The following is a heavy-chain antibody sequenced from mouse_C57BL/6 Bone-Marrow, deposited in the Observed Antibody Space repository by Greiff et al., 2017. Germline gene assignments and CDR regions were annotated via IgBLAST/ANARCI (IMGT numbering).Heavy chain of an antibody. CDR1: GFNIKDDY. Sequence: DVKLVESGAELVRPGASVKLSCTASGFNIKDDYMHWVKQRPEQGLEWIGWIDPENGDTEYASKFQGKATITADTSSNTAYLQLSSLTSEDTAVYYCTATTVVGRGDWGQGTTLTVSS. CDR2: IDPENGDT. J-gene: IGHJ2*01. V-gene: IGHV14-4*01. CDR3: TATTVVGRGD. D-gene: IGHD1-1*01.